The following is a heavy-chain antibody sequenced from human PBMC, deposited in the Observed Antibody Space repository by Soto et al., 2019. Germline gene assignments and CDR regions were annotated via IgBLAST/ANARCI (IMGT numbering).Heavy chain of an antibody. V-gene: IGHV5-51*01. Sequence: GESLKISCKGSGYSFTSYWIGWVRPMPGKGLEWMGLIYPGDSDTRYSPSFPGQVTISAAKAISTPYLQWSSLKASDTAMYYCARFLRRNPASGAYCGGDCYSRAFDIWGQGTMVTVSS. J-gene: IGHJ3*02. CDR2: IYPGDSDT. CDR3: ARFLRRNPASGAYCGGDCYSRAFDI. CDR1: GYSFTSYW. D-gene: IGHD2-21*02.